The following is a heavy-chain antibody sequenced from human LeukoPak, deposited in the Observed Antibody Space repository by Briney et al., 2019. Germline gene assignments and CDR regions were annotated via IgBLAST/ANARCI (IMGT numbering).Heavy chain of an antibody. Sequence: SDSLSLTCGLSGGSISNTNWWTWVRQPPGKGLEWIGAVNLQGSTNYNPSLKCRVAISVGKPANHISLKLTSVTAADTAVYYCAREGGPFRPLDYSGQGTLVTVAS. CDR2: VNLQGST. D-gene: IGHD2/OR15-2a*01. J-gene: IGHJ4*02. CDR1: GGSISNTNW. V-gene: IGHV4-4*02. CDR3: AREGGPFRPLDY.